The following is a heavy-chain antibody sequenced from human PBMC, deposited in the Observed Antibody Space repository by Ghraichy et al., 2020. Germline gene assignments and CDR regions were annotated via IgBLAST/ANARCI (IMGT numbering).Heavy chain of an antibody. CDR3: ARRASSGYYYGSYWYFDL. CDR2: IYYSGST. D-gene: IGHD3-22*01. J-gene: IGHJ2*01. V-gene: IGHV4-39*01. CDR1: GGSISSSSYY. Sequence: LETLSLTCTVFGGSISSSSYYWGWIRQPPGKGLEWIGSIYYSGSTYYNPSLKSRVTISVDTSKNQFSLKLSSVTAADTAVYYCARRASSGYYYGSYWYFDLWGRGTLVTVSS.